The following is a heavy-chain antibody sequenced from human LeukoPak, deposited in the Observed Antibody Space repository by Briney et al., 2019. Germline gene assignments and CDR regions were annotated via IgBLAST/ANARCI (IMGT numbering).Heavy chain of an antibody. J-gene: IGHJ3*02. CDR1: GFTFSSYS. CDR3: ASSPNYYDSSGYQI. CDR2: ISSSSSYI. Sequence: GGSLRLSCAAPGFTFSSYSMNWVRQAPGKGLEWVSSISSSSSYIYYADSVKGRFTISRDNAKNSLYLQMNSLRAEDTAVYYCASSPNYYDSSGYQIWGQGTMVTVSS. D-gene: IGHD3-22*01. V-gene: IGHV3-21*01.